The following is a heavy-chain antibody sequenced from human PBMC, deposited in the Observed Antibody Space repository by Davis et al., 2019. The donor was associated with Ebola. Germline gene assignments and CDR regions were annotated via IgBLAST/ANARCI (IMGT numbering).Heavy chain of an antibody. D-gene: IGHD1-7*01. CDR1: GGSISSSSYY. Sequence: GSLRLSCTVSGGSISSSSYYWGWIRQPPGKGLEWIGSIYYSGSTYYNPSLKSRVTISVDTSKNQFSLKLSSVTAADTAVYYCARITGTVDYWGQGTLVTVSS. J-gene: IGHJ4*02. CDR3: ARITGTVDY. V-gene: IGHV4-39*01. CDR2: IYYSGST.